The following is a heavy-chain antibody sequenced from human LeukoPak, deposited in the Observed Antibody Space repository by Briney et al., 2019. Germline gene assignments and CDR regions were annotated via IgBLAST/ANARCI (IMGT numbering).Heavy chain of an antibody. Sequence: SETLSLTCDVSGGSVPSTNWWTWVRQPPGKGLEWIGEVHLNGRTNYNPSLKSRLIMSVNLPENHISLKLTSVTAADTAVYYCAREGGFYRPLDYSGQGTLVTVSS. J-gene: IGHJ4*02. D-gene: IGHD3-3*01. V-gene: IGHV4-4*02. CDR3: AREGGFYRPLDY. CDR2: VHLNGRT. CDR1: GGSVPSTNW.